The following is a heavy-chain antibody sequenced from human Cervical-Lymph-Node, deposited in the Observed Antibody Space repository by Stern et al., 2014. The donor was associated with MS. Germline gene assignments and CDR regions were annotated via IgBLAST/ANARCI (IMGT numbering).Heavy chain of an antibody. V-gene: IGHV1-58*01. CDR1: GFMFIATT. Sequence: QLVQSGPEVKKPGTSVTVSCKTSGFMFIATTVQWVRQIPGQRPEWIGWIVTGTGHTNYAENFHGRATISRYAPAATVYLELTSLRSEDTAIYYCAADKDGGNSYFDYWGRGTLVTVSS. CDR3: AADKDGGNSYFDY. D-gene: IGHD4-23*01. J-gene: IGHJ4*02. CDR2: IVTGTGHT.